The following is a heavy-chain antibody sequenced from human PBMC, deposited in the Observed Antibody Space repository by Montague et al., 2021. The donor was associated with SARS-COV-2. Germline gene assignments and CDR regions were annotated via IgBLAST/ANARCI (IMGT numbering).Heavy chain of an antibody. D-gene: IGHD3-10*01. CDR3: ARDQFTPELLWFGELYQNGMDV. CDR1: GFTFSSYA. Sequence: SLRLSCAASGFTFSSYAMHWVRQALGKGLEWVAVISYDGSNKYYADSVKGRFTISRDNSKNTLYLQMNSLRAEDTAVYYCARDQFTPELLWFGELYQNGMDVWGQGTTVTVSS. V-gene: IGHV3-30-3*01. J-gene: IGHJ6*02. CDR2: ISYDGSNK.